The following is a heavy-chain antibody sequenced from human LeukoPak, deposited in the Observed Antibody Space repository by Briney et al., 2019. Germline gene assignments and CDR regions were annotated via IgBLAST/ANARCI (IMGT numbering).Heavy chain of an antibody. Sequence: SETLSLTCAVYGGSFSGYYWSWIRQPPGKGLEWIGEINHSGSTNYNPSLKSRVTISVDTSKNQFSLKLCSVTAADTAVYYCARLTVTREPSFDYWGQGTLVTVSS. CDR1: GGSFSGYY. CDR2: INHSGST. D-gene: IGHD4-17*01. J-gene: IGHJ4*02. V-gene: IGHV4-34*01. CDR3: ARLTVTREPSFDY.